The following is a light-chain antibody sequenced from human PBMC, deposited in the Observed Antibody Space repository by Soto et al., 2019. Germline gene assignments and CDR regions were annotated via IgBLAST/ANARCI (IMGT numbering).Light chain of an antibody. CDR3: QQRSNWPPFT. CDR1: QNINGY. V-gene: IGKV3-11*01. Sequence: EIVLTQSPATLSLSPGERVTLSCKASQNINGYLAWYQQRPGRAPRLLIYDVSNRATGIPARFSGSGSGTDFTLTISSLEPEDFAVYYCQQRSNWPPFTFGPGTKVDVK. J-gene: IGKJ3*01. CDR2: DVS.